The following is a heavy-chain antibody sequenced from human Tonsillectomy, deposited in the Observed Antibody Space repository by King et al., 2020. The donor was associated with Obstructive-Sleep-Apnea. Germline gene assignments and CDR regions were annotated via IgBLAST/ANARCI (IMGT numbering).Heavy chain of an antibody. D-gene: IGHD3-9*01. Sequence: VQLVESGGGLVQPGGSLRLSCAASGFTFSSYVMSWVRQAPGKGLEGVSGVSGSGDRLYSADSVKGRFTISRDNSKNTLYLQMKSLGAEDTAVYFCAKRPPSLTGLAYWGQGTLVTVSS. J-gene: IGHJ4*02. CDR3: AKRPPSLTGLAY. CDR1: GFTFSSYV. V-gene: IGHV3-23*04. CDR2: VSGSGDRL.